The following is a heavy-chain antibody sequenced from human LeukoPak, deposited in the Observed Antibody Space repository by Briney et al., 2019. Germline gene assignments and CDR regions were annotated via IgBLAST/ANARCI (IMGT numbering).Heavy chain of an antibody. CDR1: GGSISSSSYY. CDR3: AVQTRGYYYYYMDV. J-gene: IGHJ6*03. V-gene: IGHV4-39*07. Sequence: SETLSLTCTVSGGSISSSSYYWGWIRQPPGKGLEWIGSIYHSGSTYYNPSLKSRVTISVDTSKNQFSLKLSSVTAADTAVYYCAVQTRGYYYYYMDVWGKGTTVTVSS. CDR2: IYHSGST.